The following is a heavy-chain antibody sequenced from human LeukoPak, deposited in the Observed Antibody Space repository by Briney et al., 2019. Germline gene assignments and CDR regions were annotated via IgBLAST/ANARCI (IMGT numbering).Heavy chain of an antibody. V-gene: IGHV3-7*01. Sequence: GGSLRLSCAVSGFSVSGYWMTWVRQAPGKGLEWVANIKQDGGEKNYVDSVKGRFTISRDNAENSLFLQMNSLRVEDTAVYYCAREWKGGIAAAGTRIEGDYGGQGTLVALPS. D-gene: IGHD6-13*01. CDR2: IKQDGGEK. CDR3: AREWKGGIAAAGTRIEGDY. CDR1: GFSVSGYW. J-gene: IGHJ4*02.